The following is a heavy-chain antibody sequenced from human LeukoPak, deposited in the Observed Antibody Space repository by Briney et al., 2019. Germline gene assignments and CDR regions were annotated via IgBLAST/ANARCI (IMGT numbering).Heavy chain of an antibody. V-gene: IGHV1-8*01. Sequence: GASVTVSCKASGYTFTSYDINWVRQATGQGLEWMGWMNPNSGNTGYAQKFQGRVTMTRNTSISTAYMELSSLRSEDTAVYYCASSITMVRGVSGYWGQGTLVTVSS. D-gene: IGHD3-10*01. J-gene: IGHJ4*02. CDR1: GYTFTSYD. CDR3: ASSITMVRGVSGY. CDR2: MNPNSGNT.